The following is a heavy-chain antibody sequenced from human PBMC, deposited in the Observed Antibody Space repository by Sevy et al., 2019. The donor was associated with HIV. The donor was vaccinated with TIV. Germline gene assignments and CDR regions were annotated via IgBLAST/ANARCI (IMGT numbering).Heavy chain of an antibody. CDR3: ARGGKGCGGDCYFFDY. D-gene: IGHD2-21*02. V-gene: IGHV2-5*02. J-gene: IGHJ4*02. CDR1: GFSLSTSGVG. Sequence: SGPTLMKPTQTLTLTCTFSGFSLSTSGVGVGWIRQPPGKALEWLALIYWDDDKRYSPSLKSRLTITKDTSKNQVVLTMTNMDPVDTATYYCARGGKGCGGDCYFFDYWGQGTLVTVSS. CDR2: IYWDDDK.